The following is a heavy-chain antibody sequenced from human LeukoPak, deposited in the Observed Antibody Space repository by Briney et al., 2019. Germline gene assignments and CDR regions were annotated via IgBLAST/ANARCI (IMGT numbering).Heavy chain of an antibody. Sequence: PETLSLTCTVSGGSISSSSYYWGWIRQPPGKGLEWIGSIYYSGSAYYNPSLKSRVTISVDTSKNHFSLKLSSVTAADTAVYYCARQRDYYDTSGYDFFDNWGQGTLVTVSS. CDR3: ARQRDYYDTSGYDFFDN. D-gene: IGHD3-22*01. V-gene: IGHV4-39*01. CDR1: GGSISSSSYY. J-gene: IGHJ4*02. CDR2: IYYSGSA.